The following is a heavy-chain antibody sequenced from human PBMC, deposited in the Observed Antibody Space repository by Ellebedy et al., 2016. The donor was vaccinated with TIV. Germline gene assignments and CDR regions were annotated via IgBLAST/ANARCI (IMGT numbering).Heavy chain of an antibody. CDR3: ARKTGGATGRGALEI. D-gene: IGHD1-26*01. V-gene: IGHV4-38-2*01. Sequence: MPGGSLRLPCSVSGSSFSTGYYWGWTRLPPGRGLGLIGSMYHSGSTYYSPSLKIRVTISVDTSKNQLSLKLSSVAAADTAVYYCARKTGGATGRGALEIWGQGTMVTVSS. CDR2: MYHSGST. J-gene: IGHJ3*02. CDR1: GSSFSTGYY.